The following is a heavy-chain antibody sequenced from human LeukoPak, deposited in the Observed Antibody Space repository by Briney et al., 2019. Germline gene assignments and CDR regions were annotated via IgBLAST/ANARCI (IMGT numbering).Heavy chain of an antibody. CDR1: GLSFSRSS. J-gene: IGHJ4*02. CDR3: AREYYYDEDAGNY. V-gene: IGHV3-21*01. Sequence: PGGSLTLSCAASGLSFSRSSMGWVRQAPGKGLEWVSSITASSTYIYYADSVKGRFTISRDNVEKSVSLQMNSLRAEDTAVYYCAREYYYDEDAGNYWGQGTLVTVSS. D-gene: IGHD3-22*01. CDR2: ITASSTYI.